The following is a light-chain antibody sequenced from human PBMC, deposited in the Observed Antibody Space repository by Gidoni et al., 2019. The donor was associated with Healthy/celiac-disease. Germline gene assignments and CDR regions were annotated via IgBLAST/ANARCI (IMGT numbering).Light chain of an antibody. Sequence: ELVLTQSPATLSLSPGERATLSCRASQSVSSYLAWYQQKPGQAPRLLIYDASNRATGIPARFSGSGSGTDFTLTISSLEPEDLAVYYCQQRSNWPRTFXQXTKVEIK. CDR3: QQRSNWPRT. CDR1: QSVSSY. V-gene: IGKV3-11*01. CDR2: DAS. J-gene: IGKJ1*01.